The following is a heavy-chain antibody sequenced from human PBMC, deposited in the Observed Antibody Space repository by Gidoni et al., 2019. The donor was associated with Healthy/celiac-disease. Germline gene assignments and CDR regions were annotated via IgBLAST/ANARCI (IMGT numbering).Heavy chain of an antibody. CDR1: GFSLSTSGVG. CDR3: AHSVMYYDFWSGYYGVWFNP. Sequence: QITLKESGPTLVKPTQTLTLTCTFSGFSLSTSGVGVGWIRQPPGKALEWLALIYWNDDKRYSPSLKSRLTITKDTSKNQVVLTMTNMDPVDTATYYCAHSVMYYDFWSGYYGVWFNPWGQGTLVTVSS. J-gene: IGHJ5*02. V-gene: IGHV2-5*01. D-gene: IGHD3-3*01. CDR2: IYWNDDK.